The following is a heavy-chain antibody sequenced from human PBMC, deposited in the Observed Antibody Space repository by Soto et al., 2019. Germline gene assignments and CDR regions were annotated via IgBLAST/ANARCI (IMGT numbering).Heavy chain of an antibody. CDR3: ARDRVESGYPEYFQH. D-gene: IGHD3-22*01. Sequence: EVQLVESGGGLIQPGGSLRLSCAASGFTVSSNYMSWVRQAPGKGLEWVSVIYSSGSTYYADSVKGRFTISRDNSKXTLYLQMNSLRAEDTAVYYCARDRVESGYPEYFQHWGQGTLVTVSS. J-gene: IGHJ1*01. CDR1: GFTVSSNY. CDR2: IYSSGST. V-gene: IGHV3-53*01.